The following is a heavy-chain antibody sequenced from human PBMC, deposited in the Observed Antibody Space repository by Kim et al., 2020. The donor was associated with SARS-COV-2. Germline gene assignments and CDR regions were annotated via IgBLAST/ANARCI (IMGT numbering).Heavy chain of an antibody. CDR3: TTVGPQAAAGNYYYYGMDV. D-gene: IGHD6-13*01. J-gene: IGHJ6*02. V-gene: IGHV3-15*01. Sequence: GGSLRLSCAASGFTFSNAWMSWVRQAPGKGLEWVGRIKSKTDGGTTDYAAPVKGRFTISRDDSKNTLYLQMNSLKTEDTAVYYCTTVGPQAAAGNYYYYGMDVWGQGTTVTVSS. CDR2: IKSKTDGGTT. CDR1: GFTFSNAW.